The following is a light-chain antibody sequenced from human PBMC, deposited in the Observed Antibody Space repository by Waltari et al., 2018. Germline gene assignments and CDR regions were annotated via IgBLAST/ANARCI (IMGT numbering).Light chain of an antibody. CDR1: QSISNY. CDR3: QQSSTTPF. Sequence: DIQMTQSPSSLSASVGDSITITCRASQSISNYLNWYQQKPGKAPKHLFYVASRLQSGVASRFSGSGSGTDFTLTISNLQPEDFATYYCQQSSTTPFFGQGTKLESK. V-gene: IGKV1-39*01. J-gene: IGKJ2*01. CDR2: VAS.